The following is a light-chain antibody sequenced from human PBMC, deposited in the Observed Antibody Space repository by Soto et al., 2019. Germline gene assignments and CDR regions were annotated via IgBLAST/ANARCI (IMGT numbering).Light chain of an antibody. V-gene: IGLV1-44*01. CDR2: TND. Sequence: QAVVTQPPSVSGTPGQRVTISCSGNSSNIGSNTVHWYQQLPGTAPKLLIYTNDQRPSGVPDRFSGSKSGTSASLAISSLQSEDEADYYCAAWDDSLNGRVVFGGGTKLTVL. J-gene: IGLJ2*01. CDR3: AAWDDSLNGRVV. CDR1: SSNIGSNT.